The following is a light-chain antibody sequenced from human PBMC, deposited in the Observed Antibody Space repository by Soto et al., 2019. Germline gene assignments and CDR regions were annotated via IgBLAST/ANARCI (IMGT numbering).Light chain of an antibody. J-gene: IGKJ1*01. Sequence: VVTPSRATLSVAPGERATRSCRASQSVSSNLAWYQQKPGQAPRLLINGASTRATGIPARFSGSGSGTEFSLTISSLQSEDFAVYYCQQYSDWPPTFGQGTKVDIK. CDR1: QSVSSN. CDR3: QQYSDWPPT. CDR2: GAS. V-gene: IGKV3-15*01.